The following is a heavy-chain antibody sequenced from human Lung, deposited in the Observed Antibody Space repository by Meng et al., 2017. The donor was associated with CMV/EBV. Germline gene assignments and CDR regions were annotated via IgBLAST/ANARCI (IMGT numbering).Heavy chain of an antibody. V-gene: IGHV1-18*01. CDR1: GYTFINHG. Sequence: ASVKVSCKASGYTFINHGFSWVRQAPGQGLEWMGWISTYSGNTNYAQKFQGRVTMSTDTSTNTAYMELRSLRSDDTDVYYCARDFVPFGATAVYYGMDVWGQGTSVTVSS. D-gene: IGHD6-13*01. J-gene: IGHJ6*02. CDR3: ARDFVPFGATAVYYGMDV. CDR2: ISTYSGNT.